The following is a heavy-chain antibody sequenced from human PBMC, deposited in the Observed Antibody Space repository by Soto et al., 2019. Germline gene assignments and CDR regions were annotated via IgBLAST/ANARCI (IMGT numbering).Heavy chain of an antibody. CDR3: PKRGDSTSWYWFGP. V-gene: IGHV3-23*01. CDR1: GIPLSNTA. CDR2: ISASGTST. J-gene: IGHJ5*02. D-gene: IGHD6-13*01. Sequence: EVQLLESGGGLVQPGGSLSVSCAASGIPLSNTAMSWVRQAPGKGLEWVSSISASGTSTYYADSVTGRFTISRDTSKNTLYLEMHSLRADDTAVYYCPKRGDSTSWYWFGPWGQGTLVTVSS.